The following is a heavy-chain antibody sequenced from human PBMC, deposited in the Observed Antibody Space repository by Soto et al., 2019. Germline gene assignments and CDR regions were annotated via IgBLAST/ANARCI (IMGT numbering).Heavy chain of an antibody. CDR3: ASERYYYDSSGYFSRGDPIYFQH. D-gene: IGHD3-22*01. CDR1: GFTFSSYS. Sequence: GGSLRLSCAASGFTFSSYSMNWVRQAPGKGLEWVSYISSSSSTIYYADSVKGRFTISRDNAKNSLYLQMNSLRDEDTAVYYCASERYYYDSSGYFSRGDPIYFQHWGQGTLVTVSS. CDR2: ISSSSSTI. V-gene: IGHV3-48*02. J-gene: IGHJ1*01.